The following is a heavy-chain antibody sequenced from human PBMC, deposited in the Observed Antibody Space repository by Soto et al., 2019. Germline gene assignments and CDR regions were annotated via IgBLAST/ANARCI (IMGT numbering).Heavy chain of an antibody. CDR1: GFTFINFG. D-gene: IGHD3-10*01. V-gene: IGHV3-30*03. CDR2: ISYDGSNK. J-gene: IGHJ4*02. Sequence: PGGSLRLSCAASGFTFINFGMAWVRQGPGKGLEWVAVISYDGSNKYYADSVKGRFTISRDNSKNTLYLQMNSLRAEDTAVYYCVRGVTTYFDYWGQGTLVTVSS. CDR3: VRGVTTYFDY.